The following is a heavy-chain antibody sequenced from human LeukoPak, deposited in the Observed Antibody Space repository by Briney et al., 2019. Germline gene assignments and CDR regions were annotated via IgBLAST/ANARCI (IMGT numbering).Heavy chain of an antibody. Sequence: GGSPRLSCAASGFTVSSNYMSWVRQAPGKGLEWVSVFYAGGTTYYADSVKGRFTISRDNSKNTLYLQMNSLRAEDTAVYYCARARDTSGWLYYYYGMDVWGQGTTVTVSS. CDR1: GFTVSSNY. CDR3: ARARDTSGWLYYYYGMDV. CDR2: FYAGGTT. V-gene: IGHV3-53*01. D-gene: IGHD3-22*01. J-gene: IGHJ6*02.